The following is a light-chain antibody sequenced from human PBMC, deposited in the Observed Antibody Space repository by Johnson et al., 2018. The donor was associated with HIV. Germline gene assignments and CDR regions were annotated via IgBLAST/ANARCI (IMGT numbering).Light chain of an antibody. Sequence: QSVLTQPPSMSAAPGQKVTISCSGSSSNIGNNYVSWYQQLPGTAPKLLIYDHHQRPSGIPDRFSVSTSGPSATLRIPGLQPGDEADYYCGTWDSSLSAYVFGTGTKVTGL. CDR1: SSNIGNNY. CDR2: DHH. CDR3: GTWDSSLSAYV. V-gene: IGLV1-51*01. J-gene: IGLJ1*01.